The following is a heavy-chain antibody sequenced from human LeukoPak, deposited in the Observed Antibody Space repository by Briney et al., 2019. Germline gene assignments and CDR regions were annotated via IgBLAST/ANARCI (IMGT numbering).Heavy chain of an antibody. D-gene: IGHD6-13*01. CDR2: IYPGDSDV. CDR3: ARHKGAAAGTSFDY. CDR1: GYSFSTYW. V-gene: IGHV5-51*01. J-gene: IGHJ4*02. Sequence: GESLKISCKGSGYSFSTYWIGWVRQMPGKGLEWMRFIYPGDSDVRYSPSFQGQVTISADKSISTAYLQWSSLKASDTAMYYCARHKGAAAGTSFDYWGQGTLVTVSS.